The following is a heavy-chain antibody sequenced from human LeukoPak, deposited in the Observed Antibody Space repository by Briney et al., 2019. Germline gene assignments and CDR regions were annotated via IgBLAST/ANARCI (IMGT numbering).Heavy chain of an antibody. V-gene: IGHV3-49*04. Sequence: PGGSLRLSCAASGFTFSSYAMHWVRQAPGKGLEWVGFIRSKAYGGTTEYAASVKGRFIISRDDSKNIAYLQMNSLKTEDTAVYYCRTFRGVENWGQGTLVTVSS. CDR1: GFTFSSYA. J-gene: IGHJ4*02. CDR3: RTFRGVEN. D-gene: IGHD3-16*01. CDR2: IRSKAYGGTT.